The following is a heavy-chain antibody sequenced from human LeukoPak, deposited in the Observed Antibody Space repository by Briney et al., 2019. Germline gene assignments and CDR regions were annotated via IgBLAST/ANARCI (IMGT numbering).Heavy chain of an antibody. J-gene: IGHJ4*02. CDR2: FDPEDGET. Sequence: GASVKVSCKASGGTFSSYAISWVRQAPGKGLEWMGGFDPEDGETIYAQKFQGRVTMTEDTSTDTAYMELSSLRSEDTAVYYCTTDMHYYDRSGYSYWGQGTLVTVSS. V-gene: IGHV1-24*01. CDR3: TTDMHYYDRSGYSY. CDR1: GGTFSSYA. D-gene: IGHD3-22*01.